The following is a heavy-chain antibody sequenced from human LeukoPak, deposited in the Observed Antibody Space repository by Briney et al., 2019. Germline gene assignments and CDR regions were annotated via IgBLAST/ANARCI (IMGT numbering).Heavy chain of an antibody. V-gene: IGHV3-66*04. J-gene: IGHJ6*02. CDR2: IYSGGST. CDR1: GFTVSSNY. Sequence: GGSLRLSCAASGFTVSSNYMSWVRQAPGKGLEWVSVIYSGGSTYYADSVKGRFTISRDNSKNTLYLQMNSLRAEDTAVYYCAKLGGSSYYYGMDVWGQGTTVTVSS. CDR3: AKLGGSSYYYGMDV. D-gene: IGHD2-15*01.